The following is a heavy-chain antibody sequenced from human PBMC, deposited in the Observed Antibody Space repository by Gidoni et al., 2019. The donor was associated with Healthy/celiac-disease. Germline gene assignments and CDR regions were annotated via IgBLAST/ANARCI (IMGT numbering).Heavy chain of an antibody. CDR3: ARHWYAYYYDSSGYPDY. CDR2: IYYSGST. V-gene: IGHV4-39*01. CDR1: GGSISSSSYY. J-gene: IGHJ4*02. Sequence: QLQLQESGPGLVKPSETLSLTCTVSGGSISSSSYYWGWIRQPPGKGLEWIGSIYYSGSTYYNPSLKSRVTISVDTSKNQFSLKLSSVTAADTAVYYCARHWYAYYYDSSGYPDYWGQGTLVTVSS. D-gene: IGHD3-22*01.